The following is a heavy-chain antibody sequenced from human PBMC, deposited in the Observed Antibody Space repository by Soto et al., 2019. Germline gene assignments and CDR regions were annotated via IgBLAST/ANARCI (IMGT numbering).Heavy chain of an antibody. V-gene: IGHV1-69*18. CDR1: GGAFSTYA. D-gene: IGHD3-22*01. Sequence: QVQLVQSGAEVKKPGSSVKVSCKASGGAFSTYAFSWVRQAPGQGLEWMGRIIPMFGTPTYSQKFQGRVTIPPDQSPRTPYVELNTLRSDDTGVYYCPRDGYFDSGGYYPPGGGTLDYWGQGSLVTVTS. J-gene: IGHJ4*02. CDR3: PRDGYFDSGGYYPPGGGTLDY. CDR2: IIPMFGTP.